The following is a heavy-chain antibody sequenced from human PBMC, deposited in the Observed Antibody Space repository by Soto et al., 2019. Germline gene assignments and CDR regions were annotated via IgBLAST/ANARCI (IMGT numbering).Heavy chain of an antibody. D-gene: IGHD2-15*01. CDR3: ARANLRYCSGGSCFNWFDP. J-gene: IGHJ5*02. CDR2: IIPIFGTA. CDR1: GGTFSSYA. Sequence: SVKVSCKASGGTFSSYAISWVRQAPGQGLEWMGGIIPIFGTANYAQKFQSRVTITADESTSTAYMELSSLRSEDTAVYYCARANLRYCSGGSCFNWFDPWGQGTLVTVSS. V-gene: IGHV1-69*13.